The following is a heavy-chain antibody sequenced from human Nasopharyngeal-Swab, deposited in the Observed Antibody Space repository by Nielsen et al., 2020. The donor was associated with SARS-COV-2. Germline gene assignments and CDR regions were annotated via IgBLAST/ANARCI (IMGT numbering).Heavy chain of an antibody. D-gene: IGHD6-6*01. J-gene: IGHJ5*02. CDR3: ARGPYSSSVYSWFDP. CDR1: GYTFTSYD. Sequence: ASVKVSCKASGYTFTSYDINWVRQATGQGLEWMGWMNPNSGNTGYAQKFQGRVTITRNTSISTAYMELSSLRSEDTAVYYCARGPYSSSVYSWFDPWGQGTLVTVSS. CDR2: MNPNSGNT. V-gene: IGHV1-8*03.